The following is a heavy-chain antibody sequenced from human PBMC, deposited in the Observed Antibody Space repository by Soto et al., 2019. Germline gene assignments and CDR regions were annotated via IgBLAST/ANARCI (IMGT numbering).Heavy chain of an antibody. Sequence: ASVKVSCKASGYTFTSYYMHWVRQAPGQGLEWMGIINPSGGSTSYAQKFQGRVTMTRDTSTSTVYMELSSPRSEDTAVYYCARAVVAATPFYYYYYMDVWGKGTTVTVSS. CDR2: INPSGGST. V-gene: IGHV1-46*03. CDR3: ARAVVAATPFYYYYYMDV. J-gene: IGHJ6*03. CDR1: GYTFTSYY. D-gene: IGHD2-15*01.